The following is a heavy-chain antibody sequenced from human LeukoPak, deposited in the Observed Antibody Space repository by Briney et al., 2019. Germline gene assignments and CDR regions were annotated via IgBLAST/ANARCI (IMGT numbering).Heavy chain of an antibody. J-gene: IGHJ4*02. V-gene: IGHV3-30*02. CDR3: AKDRHYYYDSSGVDY. Sequence: GGSLRLSCAASGFTFSNYGMHWVRQAPGKGLEWVAFIRYDGSNKYYADSVKGRFTISRDNSKNTLYLQMNSLRAEDTAVYYCAKDRHYYYDSSGVDYWGQGTLVTVSS. CDR1: GFTFSNYG. CDR2: IRYDGSNK. D-gene: IGHD3-22*01.